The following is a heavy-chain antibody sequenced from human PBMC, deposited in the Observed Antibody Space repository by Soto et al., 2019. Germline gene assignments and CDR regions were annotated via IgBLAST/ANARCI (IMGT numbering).Heavy chain of an antibody. CDR1: GGSISISSYY. CDR2: SYYSGST. V-gene: IGHV4-39*01. J-gene: IGHJ4*02. CDR3: ASNYCTNGVCYMFLLSYFDY. Sequence: SETLSLTCTVSGGSISISSYYLGWIRQPPGKGLEWIGSSYYSGSTYYNPSLKSRVTISVDTSKNQFTLKLSSVTAADTAVYYCASNYCTNGVCYMFLLSYFDYWGQGTLVTVSP. D-gene: IGHD2-8*01.